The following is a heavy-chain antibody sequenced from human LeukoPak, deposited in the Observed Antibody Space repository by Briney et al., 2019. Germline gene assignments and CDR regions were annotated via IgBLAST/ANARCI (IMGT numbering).Heavy chain of an antibody. V-gene: IGHV4-59*01. D-gene: IGHD2-2*02. CDR1: GGSISSYY. Sequence: PSETLSLTCTVSGGSISSYYWSWLRQPPGKGLEWIGYIYYSGSTNYNPSLKSRVTISVDTSKNQFSLKLSSVTAADTAVYYCARRNLYCSSTSCYTGIWWFDPWGQGTLVTVSS. J-gene: IGHJ5*02. CDR2: IYYSGST. CDR3: ARRNLYCSSTSCYTGIWWFDP.